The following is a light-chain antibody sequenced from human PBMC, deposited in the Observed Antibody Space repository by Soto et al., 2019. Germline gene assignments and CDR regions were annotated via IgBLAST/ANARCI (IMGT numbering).Light chain of an antibody. V-gene: IGLV1-44*01. J-gene: IGLJ2*01. Sequence: QSVPTQPPSASGTPGQRVTISCSGSSSNIGSNSVNWYQQLPGTAPKLLIYSNSQRPSGVPDRFSGSKSGTSVSLAISGLQSEDEADYYCAAWDDSLNGPVFGGGTKLTVL. CDR1: SSNIGSNS. CDR2: SNS. CDR3: AAWDDSLNGPV.